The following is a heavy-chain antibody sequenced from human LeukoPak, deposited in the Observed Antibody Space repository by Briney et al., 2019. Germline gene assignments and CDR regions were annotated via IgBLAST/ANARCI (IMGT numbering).Heavy chain of an antibody. D-gene: IGHD2-15*01. Sequence: SETLSLTCNVSGDSISSGSYYWSWIRQPAGKGLEWIGRVYGSRTTNYNPSLKSRVTMSVDTSKNQFSLNLKSVTAADTAVYYCARGNRYCSGGSCYFYYYYYMDVWGKGTTVTVSS. J-gene: IGHJ6*03. CDR1: GDSISSGSYY. CDR2: VYGSRTT. CDR3: ARGNRYCSGGSCYFYYYYYMDV. V-gene: IGHV4-61*02.